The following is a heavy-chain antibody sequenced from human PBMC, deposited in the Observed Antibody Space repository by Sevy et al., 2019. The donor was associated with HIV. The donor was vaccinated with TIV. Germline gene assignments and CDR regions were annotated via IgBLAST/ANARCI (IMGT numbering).Heavy chain of an antibody. J-gene: IGHJ4*02. CDR1: GGSISSGNYY. CDR3: ARESGDCSSTSCYEGVFDY. V-gene: IGHV4-61*02. Sequence: SETLSLTCTVSGGSISSGNYYWTWIRQPAGKGLEWIGRIYTSGSTNYNPSLKSRVTISVDTSKNQFSLKLSSVTAADTAVYYCARESGDCSSTSCYEGVFDYWGQGTLVTVSS. CDR2: IYTSGST. D-gene: IGHD2-2*01.